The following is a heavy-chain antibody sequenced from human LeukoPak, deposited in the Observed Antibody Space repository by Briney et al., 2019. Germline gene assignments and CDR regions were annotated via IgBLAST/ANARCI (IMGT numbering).Heavy chain of an antibody. Sequence: SETLSLTCTVSGGSISSYYWSWIRQPPGKGLEWIGYIYYSGSTNYNPSLKSRVTISVDTSKNQFSLKLSSVTAADTAVYYCARMGLWFGELSTYYYYGMDVWGKGTTVTVSP. D-gene: IGHD3-10*01. J-gene: IGHJ6*04. CDR3: ARMGLWFGELSTYYYYGMDV. V-gene: IGHV4-59*01. CDR1: GGSISSYY. CDR2: IYYSGST.